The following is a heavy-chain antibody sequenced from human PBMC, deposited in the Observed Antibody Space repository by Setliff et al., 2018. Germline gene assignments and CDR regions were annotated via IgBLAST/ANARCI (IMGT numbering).Heavy chain of an antibody. CDR1: GFSLSTSGMC. CDR3: ARILEYCSSTSCYTLDY. CDR2: IDWDDDK. V-gene: IGHV2-70*11. D-gene: IGHD2-2*02. Sequence: SGPTLVNPTQTLTLTCTFSGFSLSTSGMCVSWIRQPPGKALEWLARIDWDDDKYYSTSLKTRLTISKDTSKNQVVLTMTNMDPVDTATYYCARILEYCSSTSCYTLDYWGLGTLVTVSS. J-gene: IGHJ4*02.